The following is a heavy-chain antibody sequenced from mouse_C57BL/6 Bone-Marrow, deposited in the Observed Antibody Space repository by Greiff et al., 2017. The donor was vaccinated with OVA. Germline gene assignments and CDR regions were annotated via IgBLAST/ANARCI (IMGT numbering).Heavy chain of an antibody. V-gene: IGHV1-80*01. D-gene: IGHD2-5*01. CDR3: ARRGAYYSNYFDY. CDR1: GYAFSSYW. CDR2: IYPGDGDT. J-gene: IGHJ2*01. Sequence: QVQLQQSGAELVKPGASVKISCKASGYAFSSYWMNWVKQRPGKGLEWIGQIYPGDGDTNYNGKFKGKATLTADKSSSTAYMQLSSLTSEDSAVYFCARRGAYYSNYFDYWGQGTTLTVSS.